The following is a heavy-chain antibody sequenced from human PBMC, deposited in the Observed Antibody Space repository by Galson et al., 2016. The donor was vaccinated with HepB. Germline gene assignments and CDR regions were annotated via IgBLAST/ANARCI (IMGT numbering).Heavy chain of an antibody. J-gene: IGHJ3*02. D-gene: IGHD6-19*01. Sequence: SLRLSCAASGFSISIYSMNWVRQAPGKGLEWVSATRGSGTGTSYTDSVKGRFTISRDNSKNTLYLQMNSLRAEDAAVYYCAKISLAGYNSGWGGSFDIWGRGTMVTVSS. CDR1: GFSISIYS. CDR2: TRGSGTGT. V-gene: IGHV3-23*01. CDR3: AKISLAGYNSGWGGSFDI.